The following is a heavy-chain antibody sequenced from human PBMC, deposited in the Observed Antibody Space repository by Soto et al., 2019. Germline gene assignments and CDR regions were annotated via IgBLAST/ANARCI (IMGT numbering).Heavy chain of an antibody. CDR3: ARGSTWQGRDWFDP. CDR2: VSFSGSK. D-gene: IGHD6-13*01. V-gene: IGHV4-39*01. Sequence: SETLSLTCTVSGDSVSNSGYYWGWIRQSPGKRLEWIGSVSFSGSKYYNPSLRGRVTFSVDTSKTLISLKLRSVTAADTAVYYCARGSTWQGRDWFDPWGQGTLVTVSS. J-gene: IGHJ5*02. CDR1: GDSVSNSGYY.